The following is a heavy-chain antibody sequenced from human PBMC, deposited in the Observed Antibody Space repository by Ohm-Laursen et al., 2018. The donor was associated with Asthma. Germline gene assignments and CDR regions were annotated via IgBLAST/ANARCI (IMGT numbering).Heavy chain of an antibody. V-gene: IGHV3-7*05. Sequence: SLRLSCSASGYTFSRYSIHWVRQAPGKGLEWVAHINENGGEKFYVDSVKGRVTISRDNAKNSLYLQMNSLRADDTAVYYCGRVYSSSWDPRGQGTLVTVSS. D-gene: IGHD6-13*01. CDR3: GRVYSSSWDP. CDR1: GYTFSRYS. CDR2: INENGGEK. J-gene: IGHJ5*02.